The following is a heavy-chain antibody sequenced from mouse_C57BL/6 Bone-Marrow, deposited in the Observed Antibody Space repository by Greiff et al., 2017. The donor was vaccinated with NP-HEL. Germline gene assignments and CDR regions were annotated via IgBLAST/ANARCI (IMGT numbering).Heavy chain of an antibody. CDR2: IYPGSGNT. V-gene: IGHV1-76*01. J-gene: IGHJ2*01. D-gene: IGHD1-1*01. CDR1: GYTFTDYY. Sequence: QVQLQQSGAELVRPGASVKLSCKASGYTFTDYYINWVKQRPGQGLEWIARIYPGSGNTYYNEKFKGKATLTAEKSSSTAYMQLSSLTSEDSAVYFCARSGTTPPLDYWGQGTTLTVSS. CDR3: ARSGTTPPLDY.